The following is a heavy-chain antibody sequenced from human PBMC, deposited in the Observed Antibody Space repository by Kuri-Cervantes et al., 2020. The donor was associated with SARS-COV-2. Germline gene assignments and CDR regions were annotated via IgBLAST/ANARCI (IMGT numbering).Heavy chain of an antibody. Sequence: ASVKVSCKASGYTFTSYCIGWVRRAPGQGLEWMGWISTYYGDTDYAQSFQDRVTMTTDTSTSTAYMELKSLRSDDTAVYYCARGYGSRSSFDYWGQGTLVTVSS. CDR1: GYTFTSYC. CDR3: ARGYGSRSSFDY. CDR2: ISTYYGDT. D-gene: IGHD6-13*01. V-gene: IGHV1-18*04. J-gene: IGHJ4*02.